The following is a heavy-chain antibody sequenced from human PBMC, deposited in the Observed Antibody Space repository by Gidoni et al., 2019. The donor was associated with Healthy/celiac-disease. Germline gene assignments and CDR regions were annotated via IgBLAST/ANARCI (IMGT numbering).Heavy chain of an antibody. V-gene: IGHV3-13*01. CDR1: GFTFSSYD. J-gene: IGHJ4*02. CDR3: ARGRYSSGWYGEANFDY. CDR2: IGTAGDT. D-gene: IGHD6-19*01. Sequence: EVQLVESGGGLVQPGGSLRLSCAASGFTFSSYDMHWVRQATGKGLEWVSAIGTAGDTYYPGSVKGRFTISRENAKNSLYLQMNSLRAGDTAVYYCARGRYSSGWYGEANFDYWGQGTLVTVSS.